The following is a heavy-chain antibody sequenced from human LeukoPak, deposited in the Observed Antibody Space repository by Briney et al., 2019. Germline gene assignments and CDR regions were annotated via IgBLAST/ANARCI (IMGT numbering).Heavy chain of an antibody. V-gene: IGHV5-51*03. CDR1: GYSFTSYW. Sequence: GESLQISCKGSGYSFTSYWIAWVRQMPGKGLDWMGIIYPGDSDTRYSPSFQGQVTISADKSISTAYLQWTSLKASDTAMYYCARRPSATEDSDYWGQGTLVTVSS. CDR2: IYPGDSDT. J-gene: IGHJ4*02. CDR3: ARRPSATEDSDY.